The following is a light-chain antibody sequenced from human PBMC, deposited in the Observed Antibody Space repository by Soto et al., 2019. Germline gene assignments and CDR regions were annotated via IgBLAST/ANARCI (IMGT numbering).Light chain of an antibody. Sequence: QSVLTQPASVSGSPGQSITISCTGTSSDVGSYNLVSWYQQHPGKAPKLMIYEVTKRPSGVSNRFSGSKSDNTASLTISGLQAEDEADYYCCSYAGSNYVFGTGTKVTDL. CDR3: CSYAGSNYV. V-gene: IGLV2-23*02. CDR2: EVT. CDR1: SSDVGSYNL. J-gene: IGLJ1*01.